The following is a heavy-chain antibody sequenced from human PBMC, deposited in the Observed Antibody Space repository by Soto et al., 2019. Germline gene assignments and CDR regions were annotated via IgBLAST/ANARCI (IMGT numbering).Heavy chain of an antibody. Sequence: QVQLVQSGPDLKRPGASMKVSCKASGYTFTSYGISWVRQAPGQGLEWMAWISPLKGRTQYSQKAQGRVTLSTDTXXXXAYMEMTTLRVDDTAVYYCAMDYGDRPEYFKHWGQGTLVTVS. CDR1: GYTFTSYG. CDR2: ISPLKGRT. J-gene: IGHJ1*01. D-gene: IGHD4-17*01. CDR3: AMDYGDRPEYFKH. V-gene: IGHV1-18*04.